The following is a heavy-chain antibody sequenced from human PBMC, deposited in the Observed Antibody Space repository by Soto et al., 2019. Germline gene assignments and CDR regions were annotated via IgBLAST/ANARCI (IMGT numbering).Heavy chain of an antibody. D-gene: IGHD1-1*01. Sequence: SVKVSCKASGGTFSSYAISWVRQAPGQGLEWMGGIIPIFGTANYAQKFQGRVTITADESTSTAYMELSSLRSEDTAVYYCARGELDRDYYYHGMDVWGQGTTVTVSS. J-gene: IGHJ6*02. CDR1: GGTFSSYA. V-gene: IGHV1-69*13. CDR2: IIPIFGTA. CDR3: ARGELDRDYYYHGMDV.